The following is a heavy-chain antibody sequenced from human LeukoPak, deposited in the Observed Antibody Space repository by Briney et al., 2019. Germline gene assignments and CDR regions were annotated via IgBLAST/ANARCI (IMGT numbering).Heavy chain of an antibody. D-gene: IGHD6-25*01. V-gene: IGHV3-20*04. Sequence: PGGSLRLSCEATGFNFDDYGMIWVRQAPGKGLEWVSGINWNGGSTGYADSVKGRFTISRDNAKNSLYLQMNSQRTEDTALYYCARAASAKYYYMDVWGKGTTVFASS. J-gene: IGHJ6*03. CDR1: GFNFDDYG. CDR3: ARAASAKYYYMDV. CDR2: INWNGGST.